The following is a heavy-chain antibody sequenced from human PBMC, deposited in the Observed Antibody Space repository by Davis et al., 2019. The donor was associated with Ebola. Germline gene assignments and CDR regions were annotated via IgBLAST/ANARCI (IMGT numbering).Heavy chain of an antibody. Sequence: GESLKISCTASVITFSSYAMTWVRQAPGKGLEWVSAISGSGGSTYYADSVKGRFTISRDNSKRTLYLQMNSLRVEDTAVYYCARGTFYGDYPKGYYRMDVWGKGTTVTVSS. CDR1: VITFSSYA. D-gene: IGHD4-17*01. CDR3: ARGTFYGDYPKGYYRMDV. CDR2: ISGSGGST. V-gene: IGHV3-23*01. J-gene: IGHJ6*04.